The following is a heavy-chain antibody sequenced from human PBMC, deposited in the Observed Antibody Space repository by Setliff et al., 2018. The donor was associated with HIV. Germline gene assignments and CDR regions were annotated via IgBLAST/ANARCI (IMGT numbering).Heavy chain of an antibody. V-gene: IGHV4-39*07. CDR3: ASGPGYGWGSYRLDY. J-gene: IGHJ4*02. CDR2: ISYSGST. Sequence: PSETLSLTCTVSGDSISSSSYYWGWIRQPPGKGLEWIGSISYSGSTYYNPSLKSRVTISLDTSKNQFSLNLSSVTAADTAVYYCASGPGYGWGSYRLDYWGQGTLVTVS. D-gene: IGHD3-10*01. CDR1: GDSISSSSYY.